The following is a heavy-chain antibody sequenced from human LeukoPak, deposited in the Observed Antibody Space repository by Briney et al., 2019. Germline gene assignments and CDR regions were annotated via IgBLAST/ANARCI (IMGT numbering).Heavy chain of an antibody. D-gene: IGHD3-22*01. Sequence: GASVKVSCKASGYTFTSYGISWVRQAPGQGLEWMGWISAYNGNTNYAQKLQGRVTMTTDTSTSTAYMELRSLRSDDTAVYYCARDPPFYYYDSSGYGYYMDVWGKGTTVTVSS. CDR1: GYTFTSYG. J-gene: IGHJ6*03. V-gene: IGHV1-18*01. CDR3: ARDPPFYYYDSSGYGYYMDV. CDR2: ISAYNGNT.